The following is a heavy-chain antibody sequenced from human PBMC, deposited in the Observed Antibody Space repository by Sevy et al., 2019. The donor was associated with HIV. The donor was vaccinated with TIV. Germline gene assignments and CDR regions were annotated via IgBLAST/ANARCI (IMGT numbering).Heavy chain of an antibody. Sequence: GGSLRLSCAASGFTFSSYAMHWVRQAPGKGLEWVAVISYDGSNKYYADSVKGRFTISRDNSKTTLYLQMNSLRAEDKAVYYCARDPIAAAGTPYDAFDIWGQGTMVTVSS. CDR3: ARDPIAAAGTPYDAFDI. CDR1: GFTFSSYA. D-gene: IGHD6-13*01. V-gene: IGHV3-30-3*01. CDR2: ISYDGSNK. J-gene: IGHJ3*02.